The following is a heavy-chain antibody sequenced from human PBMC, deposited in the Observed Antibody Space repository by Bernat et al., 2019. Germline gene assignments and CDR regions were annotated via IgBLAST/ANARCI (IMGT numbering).Heavy chain of an antibody. D-gene: IGHD3-22*01. Sequence: QLQLQESGPGLVKPSETLSLTCTVSGGSISSSSYYWGWIRRPPGKGLEWIGRIYYSGSTYYNPSLKSRGTRSVATAKNQCSRKLSSVTAADTAVYYCASGVYYYDSSGYYLDYWGQGTLVTVSS. J-gene: IGHJ4*02. CDR3: ASGVYYYDSSGYYLDY. V-gene: IGHV4-39*01. CDR1: GGSISSSSYY. CDR2: IYYSGST.